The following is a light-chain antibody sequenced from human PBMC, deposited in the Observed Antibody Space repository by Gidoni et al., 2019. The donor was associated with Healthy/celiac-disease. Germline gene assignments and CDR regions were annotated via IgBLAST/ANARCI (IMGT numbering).Light chain of an antibody. CDR2: GAS. Sequence: EIVLTQSPGTLSLSPGERATLSCRASQSVSSSYLAWYQQKPGQAPRLLIYGASSRATGIPDRFSGSGSGTDFTLTISRLEPEDFAEYYCQQYGSSPGWTFGQGTKAEIK. J-gene: IGKJ1*01. CDR3: QQYGSSPGWT. CDR1: QSVSSSY. V-gene: IGKV3-20*01.